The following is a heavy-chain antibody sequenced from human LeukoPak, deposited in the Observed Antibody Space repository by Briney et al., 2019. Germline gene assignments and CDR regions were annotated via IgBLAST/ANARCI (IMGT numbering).Heavy chain of an antibody. CDR1: GFTFSSYS. CDR2: IGSSGNYI. CDR3: ARDLSQWATTNTNGYFDY. J-gene: IGHJ4*02. V-gene: IGHV3-21*04. Sequence: GGSLRLSCGASGFTFSSYSMNWVRQAPGKGLEWVSYIGSSGNYIYYADSVKGRFTISRDNAQNSLYLQMISLRGEDTAVYYCARDLSQWATTNTNGYFDYWGQGALVTVSS. D-gene: IGHD2-8*01.